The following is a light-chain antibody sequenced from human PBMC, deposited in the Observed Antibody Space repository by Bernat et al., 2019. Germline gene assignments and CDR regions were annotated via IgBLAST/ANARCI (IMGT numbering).Light chain of an antibody. CDR2: KAS. CDR1: QSISSW. Sequence: DIQMTQSPSTLSASVGDRVTITCRASQSISSWLAWYQQKPGKAPKLLIYKASSLESGVPSRFSGSGSGTEFTLTISSLQPDDFETYYCQQYNSYSWTVGKGTKVEIK. V-gene: IGKV1-5*03. CDR3: QQYNSYSWT. J-gene: IGKJ1*01.